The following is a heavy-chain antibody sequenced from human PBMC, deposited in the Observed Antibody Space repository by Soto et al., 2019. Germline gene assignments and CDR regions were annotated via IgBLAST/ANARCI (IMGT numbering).Heavy chain of an antibody. D-gene: IGHD3-3*01. CDR3: ATIFGVEDLFDY. J-gene: IGHJ4*02. CDR1: GYTFPGYY. CDR2: INPNSGGT. Sequence: ASVKVSCKASGYTFPGYYMHWVRQAPGQGLEWMGWINPNSGGTNYAQKFQGWVTMTRDTSISTAYMELSRLRSDDTAVYYCATIFGVEDLFDYWGQGTLVTVSS. V-gene: IGHV1-2*04.